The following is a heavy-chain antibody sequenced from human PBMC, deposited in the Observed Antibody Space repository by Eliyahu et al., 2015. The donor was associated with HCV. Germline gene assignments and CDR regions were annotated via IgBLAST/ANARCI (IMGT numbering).Heavy chain of an antibody. J-gene: IGHJ6*02. V-gene: IGHV3-15*01. Sequence: WXRQGPGXGXVQLGRINSKTDGGTTDDAAPVKGRFTISRDDSKNTLYLQMNSLKTEDTAVYYCTRSSWNYYYYGMDVWGQGTTATVSS. CDR2: INSKTDGGTT. D-gene: IGHD6-13*01. CDR3: TRSSWNYYYYGMDV.